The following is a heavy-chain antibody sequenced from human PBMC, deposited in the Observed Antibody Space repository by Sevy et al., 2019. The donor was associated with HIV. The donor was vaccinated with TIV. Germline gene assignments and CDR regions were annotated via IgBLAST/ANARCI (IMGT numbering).Heavy chain of an antibody. D-gene: IGHD6-25*01. J-gene: IGHJ3*02. CDR3: VRAKFGSVLGDALDI. V-gene: IGHV4-4*02. CDR1: GASITISTW. Sequence: SETLSLTCAVSGASITISTWWGWVRQPPGKGLEWIGEIHHTGSTNSNPSLKTRVTLSVDKSKTQFSLNLNSVTAADTAVYYCVRAKFGSVLGDALDIWGQGTMVTVSS. CDR2: IHHTGST.